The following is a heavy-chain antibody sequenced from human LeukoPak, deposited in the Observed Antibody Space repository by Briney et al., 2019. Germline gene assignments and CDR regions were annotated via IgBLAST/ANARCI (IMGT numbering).Heavy chain of an antibody. Sequence: GGSLRLSCAASGFTFSSYTMSWVRQAPGKGLEWVSAISGSGGSTYYADSVKGRFTISRDNSKNTLYLQMNSLRAEDTAVYYCAKNPIVVVPAAGFYYFDYWGQGTLVTVSS. J-gene: IGHJ4*02. CDR2: ISGSGGST. CDR1: GFTFSSYT. D-gene: IGHD2-2*01. CDR3: AKNPIVVVPAAGFYYFDY. V-gene: IGHV3-23*01.